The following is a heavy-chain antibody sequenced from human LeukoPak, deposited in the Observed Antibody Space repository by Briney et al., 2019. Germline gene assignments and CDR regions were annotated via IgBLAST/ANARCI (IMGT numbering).Heavy chain of an antibody. Sequence: GASVKVSCQPCGYTFPNYYMLWVRQAPGQGLEWMGIINPSGGNTPYAQKFRGRITRARDTSTTTVYMELSSLRSEDAAMYYCEREVGPRQLHLWGSAFDYWGQGTLVTVSS. CDR2: INPSGGNT. J-gene: IGHJ4*02. CDR3: EREVGPRQLHLWGSAFDY. CDR1: GYTFPNYY. V-gene: IGHV1-46*01. D-gene: IGHD5-18*01.